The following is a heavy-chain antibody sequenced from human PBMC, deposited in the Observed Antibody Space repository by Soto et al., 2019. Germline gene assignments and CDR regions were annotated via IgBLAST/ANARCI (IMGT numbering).Heavy chain of an antibody. CDR1: GFTLSRHT. CDR2: IGSRTSDI. CDR3: VRDYYDTSGYPNTFDM. V-gene: IGHV3-21*01. J-gene: IGHJ3*02. D-gene: IGHD3-22*01. Sequence: GGSLRLCCAASGFTLSRHTMNWVRQAPGKGLEWVSFIGSRTSDIYYADSVKGRFTISRDNAKNSLYLDLTRLRAEDTAVYFCVRDYYDTSGYPNTFDMWGQGTMVTVSS.